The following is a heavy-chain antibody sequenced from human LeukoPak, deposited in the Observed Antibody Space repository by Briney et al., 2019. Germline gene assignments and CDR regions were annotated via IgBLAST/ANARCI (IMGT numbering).Heavy chain of an antibody. V-gene: IGHV1-69*13. CDR2: IIPIFGTA. CDR1: GGTFSSYA. Sequence: ASVKVSCKASGGTFSSYAISWVRQAPGQGLEWMGGIIPIFGTANYAQKFQGRVTITADEFTSTAYMELSSLRSEDTAVYYCARDGLVLTGYYMPYYFDYWGQGTLVTVSS. CDR3: ARDGLVLTGYYMPYYFDY. D-gene: IGHD3-9*01. J-gene: IGHJ4*02.